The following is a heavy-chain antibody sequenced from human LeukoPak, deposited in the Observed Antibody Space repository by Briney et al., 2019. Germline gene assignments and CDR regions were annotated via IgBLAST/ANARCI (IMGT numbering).Heavy chain of an antibody. Sequence: GGSLRFSCAASGFTFSSYAMSWVRQAPGKGLEWVSAISGSGGSTYYADSVKGRFTISRDNSKNTLYLQMNGLRAEDTAVYYCAKVLLWFGELPYYFDYWGQGTLVTVSS. J-gene: IGHJ4*02. CDR2: ISGSGGST. D-gene: IGHD3-10*01. CDR3: AKVLLWFGELPYYFDY. V-gene: IGHV3-23*01. CDR1: GFTFSSYA.